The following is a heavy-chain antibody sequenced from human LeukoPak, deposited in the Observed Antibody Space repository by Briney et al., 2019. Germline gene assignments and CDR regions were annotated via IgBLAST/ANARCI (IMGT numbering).Heavy chain of an antibody. J-gene: IGHJ3*02. D-gene: IGHD1-26*01. V-gene: IGHV4-31*03. CDR1: GGSISSGGYY. Sequence: PSQTLSLTCTVSGGSISSGGYYWSWIRQHPGKGLEWIGYIYYSGSTYYNPSLKSRVTISVDTSKNRFSLKLSSVTAADTAVYYCASLLVGALDAFDIWGQGTMVTVSS. CDR3: ASLLVGALDAFDI. CDR2: IYYSGST.